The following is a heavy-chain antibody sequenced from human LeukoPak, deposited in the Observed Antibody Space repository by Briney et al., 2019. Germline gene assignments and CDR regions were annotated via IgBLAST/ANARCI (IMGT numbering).Heavy chain of an antibody. Sequence: GGSLRLSCAASGFTFSSYSMNWVRQAPGKGLEWVSSISSSSSYIYYADSVKGRFTISRDNAKNSLYLQMNSLRAEDTAVHYCARDSGYSYGYPGYWGQGTLVTVSS. CDR2: ISSSSSYI. V-gene: IGHV3-21*01. CDR1: GFTFSSYS. CDR3: ARDSGYSYGYPGY. D-gene: IGHD5-18*01. J-gene: IGHJ4*02.